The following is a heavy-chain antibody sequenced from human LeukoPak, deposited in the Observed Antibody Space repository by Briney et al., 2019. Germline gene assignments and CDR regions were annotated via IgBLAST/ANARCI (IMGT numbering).Heavy chain of an antibody. CDR2: IIPIFATA. V-gene: IGHV1-69*05. CDR3: AREVFRQTTTPGESGSPYFDY. D-gene: IGHD1-1*01. Sequence: SVKVSCKASGGTFSSYAISWVRQAPGHGLEWMGGIIPIFATANYAQKFQGRVTITTDESTRTAYMELSSLRSEDTAVYYCAREVFRQTTTPGESGSPYFDYWGQGTLVTVSS. J-gene: IGHJ4*02. CDR1: GGTFSSYA.